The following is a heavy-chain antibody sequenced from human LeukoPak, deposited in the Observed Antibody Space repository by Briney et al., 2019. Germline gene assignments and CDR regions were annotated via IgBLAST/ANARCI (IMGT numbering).Heavy chain of an antibody. CDR2: ISSSSSYI. Sequence: TGGSLRLSCAASGFTFSSYSMNWVRQAPGKGLEWVSSISSSSSYIYYADSVKGRFTISRDNAKNSLYLQMNSLRAEDTAVYYCARDLSMDAFDIWGQGTMVTVSS. CDR3: ARDLSMDAFDI. D-gene: IGHD2/OR15-2a*01. J-gene: IGHJ3*02. V-gene: IGHV3-21*01. CDR1: GFTFSSYS.